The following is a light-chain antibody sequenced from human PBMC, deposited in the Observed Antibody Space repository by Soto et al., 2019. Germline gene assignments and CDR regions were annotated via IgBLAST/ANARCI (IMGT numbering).Light chain of an antibody. CDR1: SSNIGSNP. V-gene: IGLV1-44*01. J-gene: IGLJ1*01. CDR2: SNN. CDR3: AAWDDSLHGYV. Sequence: QSVLTQPPSASGTPGQKVTISCSGSSSNIGSNPVNWYQQLPGTAPKLLIYSNNQRPSGVPDRFSGSKSGTSASLAISGLQSEDEDDYYCAAWDDSLHGYVFGTGTKVTVL.